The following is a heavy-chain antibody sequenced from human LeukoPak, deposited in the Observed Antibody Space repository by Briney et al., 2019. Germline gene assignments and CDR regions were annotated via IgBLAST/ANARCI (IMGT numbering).Heavy chain of an antibody. CDR2: ISGSGGST. D-gene: IGHD2-2*01. Sequence: PGGSLRLSCAASGFTFSSYAMSWVRRAPGKGLEWVSAISGSGGSTYYADSVKGRFTISRDNSKNTLYLQMNSLRAEDTAVYYCAKMTYRVVVPAAMSGNFDYWGQGTLVTVSS. CDR3: AKMTYRVVVPAAMSGNFDY. V-gene: IGHV3-23*01. J-gene: IGHJ4*02. CDR1: GFTFSSYA.